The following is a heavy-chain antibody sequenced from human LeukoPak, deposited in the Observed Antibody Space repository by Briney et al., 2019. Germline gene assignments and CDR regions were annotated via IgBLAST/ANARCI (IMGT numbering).Heavy chain of an antibody. CDR3: ASMRAAAAPDY. CDR1: GGSIGSSNW. V-gene: IGHV4-4*02. D-gene: IGHD6-13*01. Sequence: SGTLSLTWAVSGGSIGSSNWWSWVRQPPGKGLEWIGEIYHSGSTNYNPSLKSRVTISVDKSKNQFSLKLSSVTAADTAVYYCASMRAAAAPDYWGQGTLVTVSS. J-gene: IGHJ4*02. CDR2: IYHSGST.